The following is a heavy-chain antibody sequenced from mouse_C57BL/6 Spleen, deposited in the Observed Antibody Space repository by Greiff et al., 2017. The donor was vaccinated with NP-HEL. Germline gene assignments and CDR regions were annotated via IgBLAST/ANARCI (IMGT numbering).Heavy chain of an antibody. D-gene: IGHD1-1*01. J-gene: IGHJ1*03. CDR3: SSPVVGYFDV. Sequence: VQLQQPGAELVKPGASVKLSCKASGYTFTSYWMQWVKQRPGQGLEWIGEIDPSDSYTNYNQKFKGKAKLTVDTSSSTASMQLTILPSADSAVYSCSSPVVGYFDVWGTGTTVTVSS. V-gene: IGHV1-50*01. CDR2: IDPSDSYT. CDR1: GYTFTSYW.